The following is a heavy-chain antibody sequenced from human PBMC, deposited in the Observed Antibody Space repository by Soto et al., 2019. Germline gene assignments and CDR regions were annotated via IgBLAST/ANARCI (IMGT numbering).Heavy chain of an antibody. V-gene: IGHV4-61*01. Sequence: SETLSLTCTVSGGSVSSGSYYWSWIRQPPGKGLEWIGYLYYSGITNYNPSLKSRVTISVDTSKHQFSLKLSSVTAADTAVYYCARADYYYASTGNPNSFDPWGQGTLVTVSS. D-gene: IGHD3-22*01. CDR1: GGSVSSGSYY. J-gene: IGHJ5*02. CDR3: ARADYYYASTGNPNSFDP. CDR2: LYYSGIT.